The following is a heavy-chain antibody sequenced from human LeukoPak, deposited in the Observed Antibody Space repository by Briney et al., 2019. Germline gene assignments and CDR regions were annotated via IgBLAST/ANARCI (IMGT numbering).Heavy chain of an antibody. CDR1: GFVFSSYN. CDR3: VRDGLNRIPSSDWHGAAY. J-gene: IGHJ4*02. V-gene: IGHV3-21*06. Sequence: GGSLRLSCAGSGFVFSSYNMNWVRQSQAPGKGLEWVSSISSSSTYIYYADSVKGRFTISRDNAKDLVYLQMHSLRAEDTAVYYCVRDGLNRIPSSDWHGAAYWGQGTLVTVSS. D-gene: IGHD6-19*01. CDR2: ISSSSTYI.